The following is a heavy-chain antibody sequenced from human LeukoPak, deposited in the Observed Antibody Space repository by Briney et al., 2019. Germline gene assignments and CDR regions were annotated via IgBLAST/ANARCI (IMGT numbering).Heavy chain of an antibody. J-gene: IGHJ4*02. CDR2: IYSGGST. Sequence: GGSLRLSCAASGFTVSSNYMSWVRQAPGKGLEWVSVIYSGGSTYYADSVKGRFTISRDNSKNTLYLQMNSLRAEDTAVYYCASPITMVRGVIKDYWGQGTLVTVSS. D-gene: IGHD3-10*01. CDR1: GFTVSSNY. CDR3: ASPITMVRGVIKDY. V-gene: IGHV3-66*01.